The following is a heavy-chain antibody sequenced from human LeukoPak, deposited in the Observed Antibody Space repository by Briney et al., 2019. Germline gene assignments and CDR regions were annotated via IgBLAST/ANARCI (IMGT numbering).Heavy chain of an antibody. CDR3: ARGTITMVRGVPPRGFDY. CDR2: INHSGST. Sequence: SETLSLTCAVYGGSFSGYYWSWIRQPPGKGLEWIGEINHSGSTNYNPSLKSRVTISVDTSKNQFSLKLSSVTAADTAVYYCARGTITMVRGVPPRGFDYWGQGTLVTVSS. CDR1: GGSFSGYY. V-gene: IGHV4-34*01. D-gene: IGHD3-10*01. J-gene: IGHJ4*02.